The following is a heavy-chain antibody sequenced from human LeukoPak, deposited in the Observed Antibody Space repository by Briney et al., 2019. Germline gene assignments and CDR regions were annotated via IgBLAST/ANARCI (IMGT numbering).Heavy chain of an antibody. J-gene: IGHJ3*02. CDR1: GGSISSGDYY. V-gene: IGHV4-30-4*01. Sequence: PSETLSLTCTVSGGSISSGDYYWSWIRQPPGKGLEWIGYIYYSGSTYYNPSLKSRVTISVDTSKNQFSLKLSSVTAADTAVYYCVRGCGSTSCYDFDIWGQGTMVTVSS. CDR2: IYYSGST. D-gene: IGHD2-2*01. CDR3: VRGCGSTSCYDFDI.